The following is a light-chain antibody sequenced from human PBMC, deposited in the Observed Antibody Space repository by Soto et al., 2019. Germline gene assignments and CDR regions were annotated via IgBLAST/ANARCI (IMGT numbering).Light chain of an antibody. CDR2: GVS. Sequence: EIVMTQSPATLSVSPGERATLSCRASQSVSSKLAWFQPKPGQAPSLLIYGVSTRATGVPVRFSGSGSGTEFTLTINSLQSEDFAVYYCQQYNNWPHTCGQGTKVDIK. V-gene: IGKV3-15*01. CDR1: QSVSSK. CDR3: QQYNNWPHT. J-gene: IGKJ2*01.